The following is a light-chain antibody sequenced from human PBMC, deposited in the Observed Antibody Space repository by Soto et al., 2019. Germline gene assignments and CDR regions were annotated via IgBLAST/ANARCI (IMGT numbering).Light chain of an antibody. V-gene: IGKV3-11*01. Sequence: EIVLTQSPGTLSLSPGERATLSCRASQSVSSYLAWYQQRPGQAPRLLIYDASNRATCIPARFSGSGSGTDFTLTISSLEPEDFAVYYCQQRSNWPPITFGQGTRLE. J-gene: IGKJ5*01. CDR2: DAS. CDR1: QSVSSY. CDR3: QQRSNWPPIT.